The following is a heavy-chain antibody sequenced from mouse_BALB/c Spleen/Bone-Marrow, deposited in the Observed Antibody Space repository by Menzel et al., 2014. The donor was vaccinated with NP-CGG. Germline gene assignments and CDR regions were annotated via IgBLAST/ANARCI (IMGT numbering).Heavy chain of an antibody. V-gene: IGHV1-9*01. J-gene: IGHJ2*01. CDR2: ILPGSGST. CDR3: ARDTTVGY. Sequence: VQRVESGAELMKPGTSVKISCKATGYTFSSYWIEWVKQRPGHGLEWIGEILPGSGSTNYNEKFKGKATFTADTSSNTAYMQLSSLTSEDSAVYYCARDTTVGYWGQGTTLTVSS. D-gene: IGHD1-1*01. CDR1: GYTFSSYW.